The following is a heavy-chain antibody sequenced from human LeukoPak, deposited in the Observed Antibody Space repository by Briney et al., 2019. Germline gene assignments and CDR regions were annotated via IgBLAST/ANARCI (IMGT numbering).Heavy chain of an antibody. CDR3: AGYMVRGVLDY. J-gene: IGHJ4*02. CDR2: IYYSGTT. CDR1: GGSLSSYY. V-gene: IGHV4-59*01. Sequence: SETLSLTCTVSGGSLSSYYWSWIRQPPGKGLEWIGYIYYSGTTNYNPSLKSRVTISVDTSKNQFSLKLTSVTAADTAVYYCAGYMVRGVLDYWGQGTLVTVSS. D-gene: IGHD3-10*01.